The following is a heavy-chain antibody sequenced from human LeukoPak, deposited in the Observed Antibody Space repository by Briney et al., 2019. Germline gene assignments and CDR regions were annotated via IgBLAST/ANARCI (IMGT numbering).Heavy chain of an antibody. CDR1: GFTFDDYA. CDR3: AKDGKGDHDYGENYYYYMDV. V-gene: IGHV3-43D*03. Sequence: GGSLRLSCAASGFTFDDYAMHWVRQAPGKGLEWVSLISWDGGSTYYADSVKGRFTISRDNSKNSLYLQMNSLRAEDTALYYCAKDGKGDHDYGENYYYYMDVWGKGTTVTVSS. J-gene: IGHJ6*03. D-gene: IGHD4-17*01. CDR2: ISWDGGST.